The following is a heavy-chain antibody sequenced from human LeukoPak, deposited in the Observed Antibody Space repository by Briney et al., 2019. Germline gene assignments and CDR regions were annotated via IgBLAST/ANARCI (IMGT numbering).Heavy chain of an antibody. CDR3: ARFYSSSSWLDY. J-gene: IGHJ4*02. V-gene: IGHV4-59*08. D-gene: IGHD6-13*01. Sequence: PSETLPLTCTVSGGSISSYYWSWIRQPPGKGLEWIGYIYYSGSTNYNPSLKSRVTISVDTSKNQFSLKLSSVTAADTAVYYCARFYSSSSWLDYWGQGTLVTVSS. CDR2: IYYSGST. CDR1: GGSISSYY.